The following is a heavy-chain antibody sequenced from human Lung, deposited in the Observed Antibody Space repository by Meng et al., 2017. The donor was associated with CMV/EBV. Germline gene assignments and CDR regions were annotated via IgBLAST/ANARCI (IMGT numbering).Heavy chain of an antibody. CDR1: GFTFSLYP. J-gene: IGHJ4*01. V-gene: IGHV3-30*04. CDR3: ARSPVLAGSDWVTDF. D-gene: IGHD6-19*01. Sequence: GESLKISCAASGFTFSLYPMHWVRQAPGKGLEWLTVISYDVITKHYADSVKGRFTISRDNSRNTLYLQMDSLRPEDTAMYYCARSPVLAGSDWVTDFWGNGPXVTGAS. CDR2: ISYDVITK.